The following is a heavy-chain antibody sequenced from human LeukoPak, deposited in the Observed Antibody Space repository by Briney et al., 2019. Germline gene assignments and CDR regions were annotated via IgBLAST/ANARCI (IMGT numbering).Heavy chain of an antibody. CDR1: GFTFSSYE. J-gene: IGHJ4*02. D-gene: IGHD2-8*01. CDR2: IREDASEK. CDR3: ASCTDDKSAFRALDY. V-gene: IGHV3-7*01. Sequence: GGSLRLSCAASGFTFSSYEMNWVRQAPGKGLEWVANIREDASEKYYVESVRGRFTISRDNARNSLYLQMNSLGAEDTAVYYCASCTDDKSAFRALDYWGQGTLVTVSS.